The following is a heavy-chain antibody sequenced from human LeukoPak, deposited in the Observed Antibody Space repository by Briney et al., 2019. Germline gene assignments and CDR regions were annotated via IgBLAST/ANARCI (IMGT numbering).Heavy chain of an antibody. J-gene: IGHJ4*02. CDR3: ARDLAVAGTPLGY. D-gene: IGHD6-19*01. CDR1: GYTFTGYY. CDR2: VNPNSGVT. V-gene: IGHV1-2*02. Sequence: ASVKVSCKASGYTFTGYYLYWVRQAPGQGLQWMGWVNPNSGVTNYAQKFQGRVTMTRDTSISTGYMELRRLRYDDTAVYYCARDLAVAGTPLGYWGQGTLVSVSS.